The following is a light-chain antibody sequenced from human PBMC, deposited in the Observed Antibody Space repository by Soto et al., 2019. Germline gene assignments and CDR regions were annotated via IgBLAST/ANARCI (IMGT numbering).Light chain of an antibody. CDR2: DAF. CDR1: QSVTSY. Sequence: EIVLTQSPATLSLSPGERATLSCRASQSVTSYLAWYQQKPGQAPRLLIYDAFNRATGIPARFSGSGSGTDFTLTISSLGHEDFAVYYCQQRSNWPLTFGPGTKVDIK. V-gene: IGKV3-11*01. CDR3: QQRSNWPLT. J-gene: IGKJ3*01.